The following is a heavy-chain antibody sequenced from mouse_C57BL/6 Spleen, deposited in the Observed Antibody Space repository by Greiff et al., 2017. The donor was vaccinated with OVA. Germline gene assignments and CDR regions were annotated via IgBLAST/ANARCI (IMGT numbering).Heavy chain of an antibody. CDR1: GYTFTSYW. Sequence: QVQLQQPGAELVKPGASVKLSCKASGYTFTSYWMHWVKQRPGQGLEWIGMIHPNSGSTNYNEKFKSKATLTVDKSSSTAYMQLSSLTTEDSAVYYCAEDSGNYFDYWGQGTTLTVSS. CDR3: AEDSGNYFDY. V-gene: IGHV1-64*01. CDR2: IHPNSGST. J-gene: IGHJ2*01. D-gene: IGHD3-2*01.